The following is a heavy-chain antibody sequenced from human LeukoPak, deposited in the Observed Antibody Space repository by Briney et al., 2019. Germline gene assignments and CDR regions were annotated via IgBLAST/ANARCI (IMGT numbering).Heavy chain of an antibody. CDR2: IRYDGSNK. CDR3: AKDRGYYDSSGYYRPPGDY. J-gene: IGHJ4*02. D-gene: IGHD3-22*01. V-gene: IGHV3-30*02. CDR1: GFTFSSYG. Sequence: GGSLRLSCAASGFTFSSYGMHWVRQAPGKGLEWVAFIRYDGSNKYYADSVKGRFTISRDNSKNTLYLQMNSLRAEDTAVYYCAKDRGYYDSSGYYRPPGDYWGQGTLVTVSS.